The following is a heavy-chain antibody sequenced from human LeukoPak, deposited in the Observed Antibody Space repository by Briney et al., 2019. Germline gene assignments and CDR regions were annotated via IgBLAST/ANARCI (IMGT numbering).Heavy chain of an antibody. D-gene: IGHD2-2*01. J-gene: IGHJ4*02. CDR3: ARDGKDKVVPAAMGY. CDR1: GGSISSSSYY. Sequence: PSETLSLTCTVSGGSISSSSYYWGWIRQPPGKGLEWIGSIYYSGSTYYNPSLKGRVTISVDTSKNQFSLKLSSVTAADTAVYYCARDGKDKVVPAAMGYWGQGTLVTVSS. V-gene: IGHV4-39*07. CDR2: IYYSGST.